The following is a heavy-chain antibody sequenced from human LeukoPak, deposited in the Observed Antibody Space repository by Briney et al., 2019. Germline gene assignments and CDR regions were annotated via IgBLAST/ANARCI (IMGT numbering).Heavy chain of an antibody. CDR2: ISYDGSNK. D-gene: IGHD2-2*01. CDR3: ARDLPQRPLER. V-gene: IGHV3-30*03. Sequence: PGRSLRLSCAASGFTFSSYGMHWVRQAPGKGLEWVAVISYDGSNKYYADSVKGRFTISRDNSKNTLYLQMNSLRAEDTAVYYCARDLPQRPLERWGQGTLVTVSS. J-gene: IGHJ4*02. CDR1: GFTFSSYG.